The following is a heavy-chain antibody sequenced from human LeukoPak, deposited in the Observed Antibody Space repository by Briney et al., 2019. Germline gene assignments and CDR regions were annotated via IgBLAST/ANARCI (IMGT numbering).Heavy chain of an antibody. D-gene: IGHD4-23*01. V-gene: IGHV4-30-4*01. J-gene: IGHJ1*01. Sequence: SETLSLTCTVSGGSISSGAYYWSWIRQPPGKGLEWIGYIYYSGSTYYNPSLKSRVTISVGTSKNQFSLKLSSVTAADTAVYYCARVLGNSPESSEYFQHWGQGTLVTVSS. CDR2: IYYSGST. CDR3: ARVLGNSPESSEYFQH. CDR1: GGSISSGAYY.